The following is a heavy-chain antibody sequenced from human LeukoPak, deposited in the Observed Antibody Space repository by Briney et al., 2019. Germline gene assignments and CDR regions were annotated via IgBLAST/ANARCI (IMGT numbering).Heavy chain of an antibody. J-gene: IGHJ5*02. D-gene: IGHD3-9*01. V-gene: IGHV1-46*01. CDR1: GYTFTSYY. Sequence: ASVKVSCKASGYTFTSYYMHWVRQAPGQGLEWMGIINPSGGSTSYAQKLQGRVTMTTDTSTSTAYMELRSLRSDDTAVYYCARGPYDIPDWFDPWGQGTLVTVSS. CDR2: INPSGGST. CDR3: ARGPYDIPDWFDP.